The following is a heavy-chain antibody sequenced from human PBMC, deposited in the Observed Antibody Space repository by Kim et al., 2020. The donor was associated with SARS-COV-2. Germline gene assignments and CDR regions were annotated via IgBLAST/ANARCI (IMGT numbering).Heavy chain of an antibody. CDR2: TYYRSKWFN. CDR3: ARDMIRGLDYTGLDY. J-gene: IGHJ4*02. Sequence: SQTLSLTCAISGDSVSSDSVVWNLIRQSPSRGLEWLGRTYYRSKWFNDYAESVKGRIIISPDTAKNQFSLHLRSVTPEDTAVYYCARDMIRGLDYTGLDYWSQGTVVTVAS. D-gene: IGHD4-4*01. CDR1: GDSVSSDSVV. V-gene: IGHV6-1*01.